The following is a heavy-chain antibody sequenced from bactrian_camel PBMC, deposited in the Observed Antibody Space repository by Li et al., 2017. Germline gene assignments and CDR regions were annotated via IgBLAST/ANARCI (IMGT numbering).Heavy chain of an antibody. CDR1: GYSYSTYG. D-gene: IGHD3*01. CDR3: AAGLPGANRCSDY. J-gene: IGHJ4*01. Sequence: VQLVESGGGTAQPGRSLRLSCAASGYSYSTYGMGWFCQSPGKEREGVATVPTKGNETYYADSVKGRFTMSRDNDKNTVYLQMNSLQPEDTAMYYCAAGLPGANRCSDYWGEGTQVTVS. V-gene: IGHV3S40*01. CDR2: VPTKGNET.